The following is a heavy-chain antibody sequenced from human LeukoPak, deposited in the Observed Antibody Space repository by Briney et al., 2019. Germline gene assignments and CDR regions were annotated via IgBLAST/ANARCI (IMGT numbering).Heavy chain of an antibody. CDR2: IIPIFGTA. Sequence: SVKVSCKASGGTFSSYAISWVRQAPGQGLEWMGGIIPIFGTANYAQKFQGRVTITADESTSTAYMELSSLRSEDTAVYYCASFGYDSSGYYSAIGTDWGQGTLVTVSS. CDR3: ASFGYDSSGYYSAIGTD. V-gene: IGHV1-69*13. J-gene: IGHJ4*02. CDR1: GGTFSSYA. D-gene: IGHD3-22*01.